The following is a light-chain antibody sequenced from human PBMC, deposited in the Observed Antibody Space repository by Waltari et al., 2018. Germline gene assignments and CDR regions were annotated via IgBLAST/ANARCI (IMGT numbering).Light chain of an antibody. V-gene: IGKV1-39*01. CDR1: QRITSH. Sequence: DIQMTQATSSLSASVGDRITTTCRASQRITSHLNWYQQQPVKAPKLLIYTASILQSGVPSRFSGSGSGTHFTLTISSLQPEDFATYFCQQSYTTPYTFGQGTKLEIK. CDR2: TAS. CDR3: QQSYTTPYT. J-gene: IGKJ2*01.